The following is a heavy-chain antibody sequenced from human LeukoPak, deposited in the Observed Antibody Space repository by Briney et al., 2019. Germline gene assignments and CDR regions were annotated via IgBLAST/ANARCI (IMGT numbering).Heavy chain of an antibody. J-gene: IGHJ6*03. Sequence: ASVKVSCKASGYTFTSYDINWVRQASGQGLEWMGWMNPNSGNTGYAQKFQGRVTMTRNTSISRAYMELSSLRSEDTAVYYCARGYGSSSDYYMDVWGKGTTVTVSS. CDR3: ARGYGSSSDYYMDV. V-gene: IGHV1-8*01. D-gene: IGHD6-13*01. CDR2: MNPNSGNT. CDR1: GYTFTSYD.